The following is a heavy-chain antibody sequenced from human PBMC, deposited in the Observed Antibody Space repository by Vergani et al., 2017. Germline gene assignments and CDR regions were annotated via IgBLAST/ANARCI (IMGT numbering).Heavy chain of an antibody. CDR1: GFTSSYSG. Sequence: QVHLVESGGGVVQPGRSLRLSCVVSGFTSSYSGMHWVRQAPGKGLEWVAVISYDGTQKYYADSVKGRFTISRDNSKSTLYLQMNSLRTEDTAVYYCATKSCGTPGCQIGYFSEWGQGTLVTVSS. CDR3: ATKSCGTPGCQIGYFSE. V-gene: IGHV3-30*03. CDR2: ISYDGTQK. D-gene: IGHD1-1*01. J-gene: IGHJ1*01.